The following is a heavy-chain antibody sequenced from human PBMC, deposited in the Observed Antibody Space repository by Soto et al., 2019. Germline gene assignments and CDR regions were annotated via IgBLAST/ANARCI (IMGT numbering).Heavy chain of an antibody. CDR1: GGTFSSYG. Sequence: SVKVSCKASGGTFSSYGISWVRQAPGQGLEWMGGIIPIFGTANYAQKFQGRVTITADESTSTAYMELSSLRSEDTAVYYCARDRGYVXTAMVTGSYFXYWGQGTLVXVSS. J-gene: IGHJ4*02. CDR3: ARDRGYVXTAMVTGSYFXY. CDR2: IIPIFGTA. D-gene: IGHD5-18*01. V-gene: IGHV1-69*13.